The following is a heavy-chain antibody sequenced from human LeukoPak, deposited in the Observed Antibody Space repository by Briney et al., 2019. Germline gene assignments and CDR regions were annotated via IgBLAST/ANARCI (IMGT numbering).Heavy chain of an antibody. D-gene: IGHD3-22*01. V-gene: IGHV4-59*05. CDR1: GGSISSHY. J-gene: IGHJ4*02. Sequence: SETLSLTCTVSGGSISSHYWSWIRQPPGKGLEWIGSIYYSGSTYYNPSLKSRVTISVDTSKNQFSLKLSSVTAADTAVYYCARERMLAYDSSGYNFDYWGQGTLVTVSS. CDR2: IYYSGST. CDR3: ARERMLAYDSSGYNFDY.